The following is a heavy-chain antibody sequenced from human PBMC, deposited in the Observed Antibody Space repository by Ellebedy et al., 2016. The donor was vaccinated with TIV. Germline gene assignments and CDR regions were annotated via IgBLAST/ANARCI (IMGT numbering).Heavy chain of an antibody. D-gene: IGHD1-26*01. J-gene: IGHJ4*02. CDR2: INTDGRTI. V-gene: IGHV3-74*01. CDR3: ARAGSYRFDY. Sequence: GESLKISCAVSGFTFSSYWMHWVRQAPGKGLVWVSRINTDGRTIDYADSVKGRFTISRDNAKNTLYLQMNSLRVEDTAVYFCARAGSYRFDYWGQGNLVTVSS. CDR1: GFTFSSYW.